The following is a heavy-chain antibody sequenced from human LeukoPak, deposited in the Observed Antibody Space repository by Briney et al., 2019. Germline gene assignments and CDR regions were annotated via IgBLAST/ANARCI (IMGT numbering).Heavy chain of an antibody. CDR2: IFYSGSP. Sequence: SETLSLTCTVSGGSLTSYYWSWIRQPPGKGLEWIGNIFYSGSPNYNPSLKSRVTTSFDTSKNQFSLKLSFVTAADTAVYYCARTAGIAVAGSRQYFDYWGQGMLVTVSS. V-gene: IGHV4-59*08. D-gene: IGHD6-19*01. CDR3: ARTAGIAVAGSRQYFDY. J-gene: IGHJ4*02. CDR1: GGSLTSYY.